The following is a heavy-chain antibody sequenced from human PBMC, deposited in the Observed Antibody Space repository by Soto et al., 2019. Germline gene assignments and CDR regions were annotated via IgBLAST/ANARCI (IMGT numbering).Heavy chain of an antibody. Sequence: QVQLVQSGAAVSKPGSSVKVSCKAPGATFAIYPVAGVEQAPEQGLEWMGGIIPAFGTTKNSQKFQDRVDMTADESTNTVYMELRGLRFDDTAVYYCARVPRQMLYGPTRNGMDVWGQGTTLIVSS. CDR2: IIPAFGTT. CDR1: GATFAIYP. J-gene: IGHJ6*02. V-gene: IGHV1-69*01. CDR3: ARVPRQMLYGPTRNGMDV. D-gene: IGHD2-2*02.